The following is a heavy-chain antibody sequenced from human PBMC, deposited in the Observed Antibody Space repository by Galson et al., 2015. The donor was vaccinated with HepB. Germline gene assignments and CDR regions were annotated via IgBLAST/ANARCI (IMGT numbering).Heavy chain of an antibody. D-gene: IGHD5-18*01. CDR3: ARAKVAAMVYKRYYFDY. J-gene: IGHJ4*02. CDR1: GYTFTSYY. CDR2: INPSGGST. V-gene: IGHV1-46*01. Sequence: SVKVSCKASGYTFTSYYMHWVRQAPGQGLEWMGIINPSGGSTSYAQKFQGRVTMTRDTSTSTVYMELSSLRSEDTAVYYCARAKVAAMVYKRYYFDYWGQGTLVTVSS.